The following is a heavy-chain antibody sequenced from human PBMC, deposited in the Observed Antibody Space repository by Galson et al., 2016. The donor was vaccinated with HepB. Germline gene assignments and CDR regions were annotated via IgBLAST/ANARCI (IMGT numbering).Heavy chain of an antibody. CDR2: ISVYNGNT. CDR1: GYTFSAYG. J-gene: IGHJ4*03. CDR3: ARDSDCSGGNCYFDS. V-gene: IGHV1-18*01. D-gene: IGHD2-15*01. Sequence: SVKVSCKASGYTFSAYGTTWVRQAPGQGLEWMGWISVYNGNTNYAQRFRGRVTMTTDTSTSTAYMELRSLRSDDTAVYYCARDSDCSGGNCYFDSWGGGAMVTVS.